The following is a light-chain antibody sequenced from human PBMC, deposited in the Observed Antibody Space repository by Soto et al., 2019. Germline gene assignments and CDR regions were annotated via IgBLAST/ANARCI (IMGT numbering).Light chain of an antibody. J-gene: IGLJ2*01. CDR2: EDN. CDR3: QSYDSSNLNVI. Sequence: NFMLTQPHSVSESPGKTVTISCTRSSGSIASNYVQWYQQRPGSAPTTVIYEDNQRPSGVPDRFSGSIDSASNSASLTISGLNTEDAAYYYCQSYDSSNLNVIFGGGTKLTVL. V-gene: IGLV6-57*04. CDR1: SGSIASNY.